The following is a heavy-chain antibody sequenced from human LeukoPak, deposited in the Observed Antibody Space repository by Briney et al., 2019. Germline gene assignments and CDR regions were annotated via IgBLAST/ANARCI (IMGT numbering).Heavy chain of an antibody. CDR3: ARYRTGGGAFDI. J-gene: IGHJ3*02. D-gene: IGHD1-14*01. V-gene: IGHV4-59*01. CDR1: GGSISSYY. CDR2: IYYSGST. Sequence: SETLSLTCTVSGGSISSYYWGWIRQPPGKGLEWIGYIYYSGSTNYNPSLKGRVTISVDTSKNQFSLILSSVTAADTAVYYCARYRTGGGAFDIWGQGTMVTVSS.